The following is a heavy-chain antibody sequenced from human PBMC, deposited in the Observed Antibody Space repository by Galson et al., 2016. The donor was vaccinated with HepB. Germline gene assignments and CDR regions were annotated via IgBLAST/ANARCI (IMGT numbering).Heavy chain of an antibody. V-gene: IGHV3-21*01. CDR3: AKDAHNGYLLNRFDY. CDR2: ISSSSSYI. Sequence: SLRLSCAASGFTFSSYSMNWVRQAPGKGLDWVSSISSSSSYIYYADSVKGRFTISRDNAKNSLYLQMNNLRAEDTAVYYCAKDAHNGYLLNRFDYWGQGTLVTVSS. D-gene: IGHD5-12*01. CDR1: GFTFSSYS. J-gene: IGHJ4*02.